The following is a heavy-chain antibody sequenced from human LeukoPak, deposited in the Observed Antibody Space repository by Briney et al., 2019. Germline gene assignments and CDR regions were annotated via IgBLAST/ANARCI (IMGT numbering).Heavy chain of an antibody. CDR3: ARDDFWSGYHYYMDV. D-gene: IGHD3-3*01. CDR2: ISSSSSYI. V-gene: IGHV3-21*01. CDR1: GFTFSSYS. J-gene: IGHJ6*03. Sequence: GGSLRLSCAAPGFTFSSYSMNWVRQAPGKGLEWVSSISSSSSYIYYADSVKGRFTISRDNAKNSLYLQMNSLRAEDTAVYYCARDDFWSGYHYYMDVWGKGTTVTVSS.